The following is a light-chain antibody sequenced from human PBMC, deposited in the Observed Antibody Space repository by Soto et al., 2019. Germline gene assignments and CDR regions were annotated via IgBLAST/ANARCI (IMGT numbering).Light chain of an antibody. CDR2: EGN. J-gene: IGLJ3*02. Sequence: HSVLTQPASVSGSPGQSITISCTGTSSDFFSSDGVSWYQHLPGKAPKLIIYEGNKRPSGVSNRFSGPRSGNMASLTISGLQAEDEADYYCCSYVYTNSWVFGGGTKVTVL. V-gene: IGLV2-23*01. CDR1: SSDFFSSDG. CDR3: CSYVYTNSWV.